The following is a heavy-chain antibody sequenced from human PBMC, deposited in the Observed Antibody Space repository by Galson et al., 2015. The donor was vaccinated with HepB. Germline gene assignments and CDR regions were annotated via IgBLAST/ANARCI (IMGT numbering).Heavy chain of an antibody. J-gene: IGHJ4*02. Sequence: SLRLSCAASGFTFSSYAMSWVRQAPGKGLEWVSATSGSGGSTYYADSVKGRFTISRDNSKNTLYLQMNSLRAEDTAVYYCAKDLDIVVVPAAIPDYPGIAVAGKGLSDWGQGTLVTVSS. CDR2: TSGSGGST. V-gene: IGHV3-23*01. CDR3: AKDLDIVVVPAAIPDYPGIAVAGKGLSD. D-gene: IGHD2-2*03. CDR1: GFTFSSYA.